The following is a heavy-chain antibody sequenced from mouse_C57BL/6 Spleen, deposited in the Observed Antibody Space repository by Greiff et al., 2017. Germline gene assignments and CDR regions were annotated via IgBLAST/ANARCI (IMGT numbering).Heavy chain of an antibody. CDR3: TRDGWSFDY. CDR1: GFTFSSYA. J-gene: IGHJ2*01. CDR2: ISSGGDYI. D-gene: IGHD2-3*01. V-gene: IGHV5-9-1*02. Sequence: EVHLVESGEGLVKPGGSLKLSCAASGFTFSSYAMSWVRQTPEKRLEWVAYISSGGDYIYYADTVKGRFTISRDNARNTLYLQMSILESEDTAMYYCTRDGWSFDYWGQGTTLTVSS.